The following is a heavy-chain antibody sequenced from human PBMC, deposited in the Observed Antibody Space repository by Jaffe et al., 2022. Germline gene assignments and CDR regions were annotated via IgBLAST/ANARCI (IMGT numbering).Heavy chain of an antibody. CDR3: ARAPRGAVTTFRWYFDL. Sequence: QVQLQESGPGLVKPSQTLSLTCTVSGGSISSGSYYWSWIRQPAGKGLEWIGRIYTSGSTNYNPSLKSRVTISVDTSKNQFSLKLSSVTAADTAVYYCARAPRGAVTTFRWYFDLWGRGTLVTVSS. J-gene: IGHJ2*01. V-gene: IGHV4-61*02. D-gene: IGHD4-17*01. CDR1: GGSISSGSYY. CDR2: IYTSGST.